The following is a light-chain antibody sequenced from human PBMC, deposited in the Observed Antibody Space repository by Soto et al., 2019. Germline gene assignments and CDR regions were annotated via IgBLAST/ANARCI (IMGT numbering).Light chain of an antibody. CDR1: QSVSSNY. Sequence: EIVLTQSPGTLSLSPGERATLSCRASQSVSSNYVAWYQQKPGQAPRLLIYDASNRATGIPARFSGGGSGTDFTLTISSLEPEDFAVYYCQQRNPLTFGGGTKVDNK. CDR2: DAS. J-gene: IGKJ4*01. V-gene: IGKV3D-20*02. CDR3: QQRNPLT.